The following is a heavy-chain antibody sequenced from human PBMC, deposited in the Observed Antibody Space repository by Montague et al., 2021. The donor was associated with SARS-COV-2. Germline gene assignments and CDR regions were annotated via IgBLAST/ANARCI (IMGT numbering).Heavy chain of an antibody. D-gene: IGHD3-9*01. CDR1: GGSISSGSYY. Sequence: TLSLTCTVSGGSISSGSYYWNWIRQPAGKGLEWIGRIYTSGSTNYNLSLKSPVTISADTSKNQLSLKLSTATAADTSVYYCACESLHLTGYYNDYFDYWGQGTLVTVSS. CDR3: ACESLHLTGYYNDYFDY. CDR2: IYTSGST. J-gene: IGHJ4*02. V-gene: IGHV4-61*02.